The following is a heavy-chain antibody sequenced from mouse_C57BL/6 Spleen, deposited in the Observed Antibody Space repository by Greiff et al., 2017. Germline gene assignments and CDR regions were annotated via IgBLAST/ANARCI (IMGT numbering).Heavy chain of an antibody. J-gene: IGHJ1*03. D-gene: IGHD2-1*01. Sequence: QVQLQQPGAELVKPGASVKLSCKASGYTFTSYWMHWVKQRPGQGLEWIGMIHPNSGSTNYNEKFKSKATLTVDKSSSTAYMQLISLTSEDSAVYYCARTDGNWYFDVWGTGTTVTVSS. CDR3: ARTDGNWYFDV. V-gene: IGHV1-64*01. CDR1: GYTFTSYW. CDR2: IHPNSGST.